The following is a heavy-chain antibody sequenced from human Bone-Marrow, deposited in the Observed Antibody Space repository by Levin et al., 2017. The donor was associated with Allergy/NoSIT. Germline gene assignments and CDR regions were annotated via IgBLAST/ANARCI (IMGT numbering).Heavy chain of an antibody. J-gene: IGHJ6*02. D-gene: IGHD2-21*02. CDR3: AREECRGGDCYSVRNNRYSFYYYDGMDV. CDR2: ISTDSGDT. Sequence: PGGSLRLSCKASGYTFSKYGISWVRQAPGQGLEWVGWISTDSGDTNYAQKFQGRVTIKIDKSTTTAYMELRSLRSDDAAVYFCAREECRGGDCYSVRNNRYSFYYYDGMDVWGQGTTVTVSS. V-gene: IGHV1-18*01. CDR1: GYTFSKYG.